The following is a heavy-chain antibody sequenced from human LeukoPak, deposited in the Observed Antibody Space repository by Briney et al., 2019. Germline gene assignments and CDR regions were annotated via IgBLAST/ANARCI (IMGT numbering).Heavy chain of an antibody. CDR1: GGSISSSSYY. CDR2: IYYSGST. D-gene: IGHD3-3*01. Sequence: SETLSLTCTVSGGSISSSSYYWGWIRQPPGKGLEWIGSIYYSGSTYYNPSLKSRVTISVDTSKNQFSLKLSSVTAADTAVYYCARLPLGPDSYYDFWSGYFTFDYWGQGTLVTVSS. V-gene: IGHV4-39*01. CDR3: ARLPLGPDSYYDFWSGYFTFDY. J-gene: IGHJ4*02.